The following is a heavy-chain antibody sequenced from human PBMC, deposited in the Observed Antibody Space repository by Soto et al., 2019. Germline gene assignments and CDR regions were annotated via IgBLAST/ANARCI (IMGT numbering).Heavy chain of an antibody. CDR2: INPSGGST. CDR1: GYTFTSYY. J-gene: IGHJ6*03. V-gene: IGHV1-46*01. CDR3: AKDFETVTTDYYMDV. D-gene: IGHD4-17*01. Sequence: ASVKVSCKASGYTFTSYYMHWVRQAPGQGLEWMGIINPSGGSTSYAQKFQGRVTMTRDTSTSTVYMELSSLRSEDTAVYYCAKDFETVTTDYYMDVWGKGTTVTVSS.